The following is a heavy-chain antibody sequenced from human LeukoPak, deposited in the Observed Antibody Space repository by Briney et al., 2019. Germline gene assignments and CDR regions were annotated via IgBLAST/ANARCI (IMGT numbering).Heavy chain of an antibody. J-gene: IGHJ4*02. CDR3: ARDPYSGYGRFDY. CDR2: INHSGNT. D-gene: IGHD5-12*01. CDR1: GGSFSGYY. V-gene: IGHV4-34*01. Sequence: SETLSLTCAVCGGSFSGYYWSWIRQPPGKGLEWIGEINHSGNTNYNPSLKSRVTISVDTSKNQFSLKLNSVTAADTAVYFCARDPYSGYGRFDYWGQGTLVTVSS.